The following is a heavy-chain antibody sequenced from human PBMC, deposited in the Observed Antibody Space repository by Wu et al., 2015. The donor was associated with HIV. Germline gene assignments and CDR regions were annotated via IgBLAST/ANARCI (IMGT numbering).Heavy chain of an antibody. J-gene: IGHJ6*03. D-gene: IGHD2-8*01. Sequence: QVQLVQSGAEVKKPGASVKVSCKASGYTFTSYGISWVRQAPGQGLEWMGWISAYNGNTNYAQKLQGRVTMTTDTSTSTAYMELRSLRSDDTAVYYCARVVLGYCTNGVCYTSYYMDVWGKGTTGHRLL. CDR1: GYTFTSYG. CDR3: ARVVLGYCTNGVCYTSYYMDV. V-gene: IGHV1-18*01. CDR2: ISAYNGNT.